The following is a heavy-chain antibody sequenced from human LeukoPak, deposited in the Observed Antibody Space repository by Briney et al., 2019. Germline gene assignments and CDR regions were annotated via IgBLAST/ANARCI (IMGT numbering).Heavy chain of an antibody. CDR1: GYTFTSYV. J-gene: IGHJ4*02. D-gene: IGHD4-23*01. CDR3: VRGQRGYSGGLDY. CDR2: MNPNSGNT. Sequence: GASLKDSGKASGYTFTSYVINWVRQATGQGLEWMGWMNPNSGNTRYAQKLQRRVTMTRSASISTAYMELSSLRSEDTAAYYCVRGQRGYSGGLDYWGQGTLVTVSS. V-gene: IGHV1-8*01.